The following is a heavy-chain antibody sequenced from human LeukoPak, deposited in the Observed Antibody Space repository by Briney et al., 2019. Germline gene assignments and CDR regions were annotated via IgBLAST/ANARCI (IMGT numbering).Heavy chain of an antibody. CDR3: ASLVVVAATRWFDP. V-gene: IGHV4-34*01. D-gene: IGHD2-15*01. CDR1: GGSFSGYR. J-gene: IGHJ5*02. Sequence: PSETLSLTCAVYGGSFSGYRWSWIRQPPGKGLEWIGEINHRGSTNYNPSLKSRVTISVDTSKNQFSLKLSSVTAADTAVFYCASLVVVAATRWFDPWGQGTLVTVSS. CDR2: INHRGST.